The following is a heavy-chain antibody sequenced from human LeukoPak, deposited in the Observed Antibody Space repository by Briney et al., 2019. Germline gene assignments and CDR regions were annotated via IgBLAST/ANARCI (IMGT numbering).Heavy chain of an antibody. D-gene: IGHD1-26*01. J-gene: IGHJ4*02. V-gene: IGHV3-7*01. CDR1: GYTFSIYW. Sequence: GGSLRLSCAASGYTFSIYWMNWVRQAPGKGLEWVASIKQDGSETYYMESVQGRFTISRDNDMNFLYLQLSRLRAEDTAVYYCTREDSGSLSLEYWGQGTLVTVSS. CDR3: TREDSGSLSLEY. CDR2: IKQDGSET.